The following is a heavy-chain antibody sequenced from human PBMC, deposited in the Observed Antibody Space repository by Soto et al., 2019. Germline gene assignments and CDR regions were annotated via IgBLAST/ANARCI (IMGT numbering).Heavy chain of an antibody. D-gene: IGHD4-17*01. CDR3: ARDYGGYFDY. J-gene: IGHJ4*02. Sequence: QGQLQESGPGLVKPSQTLSLTCTVSGVSISSGGYYWSWIRQHPGKGREWIGYIYYSGSTYYNPSLKSRITISVDTSKNQFSLKLSSVTAADTAVYYCARDYGGYFDYWGQGTLVTVSS. CDR2: IYYSGST. V-gene: IGHV4-31*03. CDR1: GVSISSGGYY.